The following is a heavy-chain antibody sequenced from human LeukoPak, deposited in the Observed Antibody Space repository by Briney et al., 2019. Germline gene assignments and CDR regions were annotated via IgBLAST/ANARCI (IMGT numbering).Heavy chain of an antibody. CDR1: GGSISSNY. J-gene: IGHJ6*02. CDR3: ARHHHGMDV. CDR2: INYSGST. Sequence: SETLSLTCNVSGGSISSNYRSWIRQPPGKGLEWIGYINYSGSTNYNPSLKSRVTISVDTSKNQFSLKLTSVTAADTAVYYCARHHHGMDVWGQGTTVTVSS. V-gene: IGHV4-59*08.